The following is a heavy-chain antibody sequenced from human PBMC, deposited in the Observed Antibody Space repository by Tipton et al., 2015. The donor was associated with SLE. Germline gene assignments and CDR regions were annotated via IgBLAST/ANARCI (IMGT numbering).Heavy chain of an antibody. CDR1: GFTFSSYA. CDR3: ARVDSGWYPLEY. Sequence: GSLRLSCAASGFTFSSYAMSWVRQAPGKGLEWVSGISGSGGSTYYADSVKGRFTISRDNSKNTLYLQMNSLRAEDTAVYYCARVDSGWYPLEYWGQGTLVTVSS. D-gene: IGHD6-19*01. V-gene: IGHV3-23*01. CDR2: ISGSGGST. J-gene: IGHJ4*02.